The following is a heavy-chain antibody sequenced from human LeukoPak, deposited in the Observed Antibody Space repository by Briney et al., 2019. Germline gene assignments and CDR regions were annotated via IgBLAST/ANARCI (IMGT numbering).Heavy chain of an antibody. CDR3: AKESPYCSGGSCSAGGFDY. J-gene: IGHJ4*02. D-gene: IGHD2-15*01. CDR1: GFTFDDYA. V-gene: IGHV3-9*03. Sequence: AGGSLRLSCAASGFTFDDYAMHWVRQAPGKGLEWVSGISWNSGSIGYADSVKGRFTISRDNAKNSLYLQMNSLRAEDMALYYCAKESPYCSGGSCSAGGFDYWGQGTLVTVSS. CDR2: ISWNSGSI.